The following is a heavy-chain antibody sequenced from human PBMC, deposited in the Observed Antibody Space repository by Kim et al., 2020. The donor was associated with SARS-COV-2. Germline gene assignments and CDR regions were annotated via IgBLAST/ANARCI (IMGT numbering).Heavy chain of an antibody. V-gene: IGHV4-59*13. Sequence: SETLSLTCTVSGGSISSYYWSWIRQPPGKGLGWIGYIYYSGSTNYNPSLKSRVTISVDTSKNQFSLKLSSVTAADTAVYYCARGLGRDAFDIWGQGTMVTVSS. D-gene: IGHD1-1*01. CDR1: GGSISSYY. J-gene: IGHJ3*02. CDR2: IYYSGST. CDR3: ARGLGRDAFDI.